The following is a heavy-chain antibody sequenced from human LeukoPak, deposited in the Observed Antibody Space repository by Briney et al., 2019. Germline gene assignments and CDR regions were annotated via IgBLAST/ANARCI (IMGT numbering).Heavy chain of an antibody. CDR2: IIPILGIA. CDR1: GGTFSSYA. Sequence: GASVKGSCKASGGTFSSYAISWVRQAPGQGLEWMGRIIPILGIANYAQKFQGRVTITADKSTSTAYMELSSLRSEDTAVYYCASGELLFDYWGQGTLVTVSS. J-gene: IGHJ4*02. V-gene: IGHV1-69*04. CDR3: ASGELLFDY. D-gene: IGHD1-7*01.